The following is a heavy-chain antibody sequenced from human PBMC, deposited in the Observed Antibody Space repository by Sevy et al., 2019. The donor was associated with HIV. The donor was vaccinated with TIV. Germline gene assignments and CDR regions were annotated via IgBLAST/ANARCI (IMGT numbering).Heavy chain of an antibody. D-gene: IGHD3-10*01. CDR3: VKDNGRRPSGTYSPNWFDS. V-gene: IGHV3-9*01. Sequence: GGSLRLSCAASGFIFGNYAMHWVRQAPGKGLDWVSGISWNGDSTPYANSMRGRFTISRDNARNSIYLQMNKLRPEDTGFYSGVKDNGRRPSGTYSPNWFDSWGQGAMVTVSS. J-gene: IGHJ5*01. CDR2: ISWNGDST. CDR1: GFIFGNYA.